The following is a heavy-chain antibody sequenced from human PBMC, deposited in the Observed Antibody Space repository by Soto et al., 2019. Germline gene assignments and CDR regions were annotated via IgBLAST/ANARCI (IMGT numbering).Heavy chain of an antibody. CDR1: GFTFSSYS. J-gene: IGHJ6*02. CDR3: ATERGSSGWPGMDV. Sequence: AGGSLRLSCAASGFTFSSYSMNWVRQAPGKGLEWVSSISSSSSYIYYADSVKGRFTISRDNAKNSLYLQMNSLRAEDTAVYYCATERGSSGWPGMDVWGQGTTVTVSS. D-gene: IGHD6-19*01. CDR2: ISSSSSYI. V-gene: IGHV3-21*01.